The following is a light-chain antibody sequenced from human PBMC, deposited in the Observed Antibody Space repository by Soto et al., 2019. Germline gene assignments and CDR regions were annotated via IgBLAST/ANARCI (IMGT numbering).Light chain of an antibody. J-gene: IGLJ1*01. CDR3: GSWDSSLSASV. CDR1: MSNIGGNS. CDR2: DDN. V-gene: IGLV1-51*01. Sequence: QSLLTQPRSVSAAPGQKVTIACSGSMSNIGGNSVSWYQQLPGTAPKLLIYDDNKRPSVIPDRFSGSKYGTSATLGITGFQTGDEADYYCGSWDSSLSASVFGTGTKVTVL.